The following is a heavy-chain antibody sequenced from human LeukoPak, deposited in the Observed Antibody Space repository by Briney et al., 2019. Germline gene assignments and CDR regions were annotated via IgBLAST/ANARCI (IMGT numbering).Heavy chain of an antibody. CDR3: ARFAVHRRITVPGQFGLDY. CDR1: GYIFTSYN. V-gene: IGHV1-46*01. D-gene: IGHD6-19*01. J-gene: IGHJ4*02. Sequence: ASVKVSCKASGYIFTSYNIYWVRQAPGQGLEWMGIINPSGGSTNYAQKFQGRVTMTRDTPTRTVYMELSSLRSEDTAVYYCARFAVHRRITVPGQFGLDYWGQGTLVSVSS. CDR2: INPSGGST.